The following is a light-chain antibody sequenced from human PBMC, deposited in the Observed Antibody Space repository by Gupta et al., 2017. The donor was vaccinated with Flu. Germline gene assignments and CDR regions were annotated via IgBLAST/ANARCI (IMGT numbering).Light chain of an antibody. CDR3: AAWDDSLNEWV. V-gene: IGLV1-44*01. CDR2: SNN. J-gene: IGLJ3*02. Sequence: QSVLTQPPSASGTPGQRVTISCSGSSSNIGSNTVNWYQQLPGTAPKLLIYSNNQRPSGVPDRFSGSKSGTSASLAISGLQSEDEAEYYCAAWDDSLNEWVFGGGTKLTVL. CDR1: SSNIGSNT.